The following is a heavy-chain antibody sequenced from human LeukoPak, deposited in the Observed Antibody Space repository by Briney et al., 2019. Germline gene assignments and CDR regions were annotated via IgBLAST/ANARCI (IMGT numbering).Heavy chain of an antibody. J-gene: IGHJ4*02. Sequence: GGSLRLSCAASEFTFRSLAMHWVRQAPGKGLEWVAAIWYDGSNKYYADSVKGRFTISRDNSKNTLFLQMNSLRAEDTAVYYCARASGDYGEYFDYWGQGTLVTVSS. D-gene: IGHD4-17*01. V-gene: IGHV3-33*01. CDR1: EFTFRSLA. CDR2: IWYDGSNK. CDR3: ARASGDYGEYFDY.